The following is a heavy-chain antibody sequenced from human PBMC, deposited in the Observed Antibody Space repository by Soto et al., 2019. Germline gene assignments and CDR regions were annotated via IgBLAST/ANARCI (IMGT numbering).Heavy chain of an antibody. CDR1: GLTFSTYW. J-gene: IGHJ4*02. CDR3: ASSSGYYWYYFDY. CDR2: IKQDGSEK. D-gene: IGHD3-22*01. V-gene: IGHV3-7*03. Sequence: GGSLRLSCAASGLTFSTYWMSWVRQAPGKGLEWVANIKQDGSEKYYVDSVKGRFTISRDNAKNSLYLQMNSLRAEDTALYYCASSSGYYWYYFDYWGQGTLVTVSS.